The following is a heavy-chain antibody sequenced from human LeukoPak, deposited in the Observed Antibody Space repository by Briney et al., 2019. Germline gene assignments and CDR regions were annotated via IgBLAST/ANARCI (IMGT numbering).Heavy chain of an antibody. CDR2: IRGDASRL. D-gene: IGHD3-22*01. V-gene: IGHV3-7*03. J-gene: IGHJ4*02. CDR1: GFSIGPFW. Sequence: PGGSLRLSCVASGFSIGPFWMTWVRQAPGKGLEWVANIRGDASRLYYVDSVKGRFTISRDNAKNSLYLQMSNLRAEDTAVYYCARGLYYYDSSGYLYYWGQGTLVTVSS. CDR3: ARGLYYYDSSGYLYY.